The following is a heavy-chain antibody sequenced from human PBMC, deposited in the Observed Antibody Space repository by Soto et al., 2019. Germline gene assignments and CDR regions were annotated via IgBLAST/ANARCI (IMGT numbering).Heavy chain of an antibody. CDR3: ARGPRYYGMDV. J-gene: IGHJ6*02. CDR2: ISYDGSNK. CDR1: GFTFSSYA. V-gene: IGHV3-30-3*01. Sequence: GGSLRLSCAASGFTFSSYAMHWVRQAPGKGLEWAAVISYDGSNKYYADSVKGRFTISRDNSKNTLYLQMNSLRAEDTAVYYCARGPRYYGMDVWGQGTTVTVSS.